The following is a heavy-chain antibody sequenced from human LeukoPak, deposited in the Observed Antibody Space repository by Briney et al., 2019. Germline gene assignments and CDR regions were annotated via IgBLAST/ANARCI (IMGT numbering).Heavy chain of an antibody. V-gene: IGHV5-51*01. D-gene: IGHD6-13*01. CDR1: GYSFTSYW. CDR3: ACRDLTSTWSFP. J-gene: IGHJ5*02. Sequence: GESLKISCKGSGYSFTSYWIGWVRQMPGKGLEWMGIIYPGDSRIRYNPSFQGQVTISVDKSISTAYLQWVSLKASDTAMYYCACRDLTSTWSFPWGQGTLVTVSS. CDR2: IYPGDSRI.